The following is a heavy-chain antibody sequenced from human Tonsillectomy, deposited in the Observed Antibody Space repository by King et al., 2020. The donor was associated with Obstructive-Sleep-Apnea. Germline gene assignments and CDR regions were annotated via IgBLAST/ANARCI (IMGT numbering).Heavy chain of an antibody. CDR3: TRDLGYYDTSGYLGFY. Sequence: QLVQSGGGLVQPERSLRLSCTASGFTFGDYAMSWFRQAPGKGLEWVGFIRRKVYGGTTEYAESVKGRFTITRDDSKSIAYLQMTSLKTEDTAVYYCTRDLGYYDTSGYLGFYWGQGTLVTVSS. D-gene: IGHD3-22*01. J-gene: IGHJ4*02. CDR2: IRRKVYGGTT. V-gene: IGHV3-49*03. CDR1: GFTFGDYA.